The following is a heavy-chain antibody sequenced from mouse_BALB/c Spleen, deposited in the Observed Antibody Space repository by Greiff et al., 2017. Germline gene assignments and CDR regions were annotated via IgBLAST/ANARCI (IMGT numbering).Heavy chain of an antibody. J-gene: IGHJ4*01. Sequence: VQLKESGPGLVKPSQSLSLTCTVTGYSITSDYAWHWIRQFPGNKLEWMGYISYSGSTSYNPSLKSRISITRDTSKNQFFLQLNSVTTEDTATYYCARSAGLYAMDYWGQGTSVTVSS. V-gene: IGHV3-2*02. CDR1: GYSITSDYA. CDR3: ARSAGLYAMDY. CDR2: ISYSGST.